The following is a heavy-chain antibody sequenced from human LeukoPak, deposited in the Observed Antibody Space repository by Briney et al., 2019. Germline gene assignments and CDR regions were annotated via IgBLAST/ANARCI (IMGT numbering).Heavy chain of an antibody. D-gene: IGHD5-24*01. CDR2: ISSSSSYI. J-gene: IGHJ4*02. CDR3: ARVHGYFYYFDY. Sequence: GGPLRLSCAASGFTFSSYSMNWVRQAPGKGLEWVSSISSSSSYIYYADSVKGRFTISRDNAKNSLYLQMNSLRAEDTAVYYCARVHGYFYYFDYWGQGTLVTVSS. CDR1: GFTFSSYS. V-gene: IGHV3-21*01.